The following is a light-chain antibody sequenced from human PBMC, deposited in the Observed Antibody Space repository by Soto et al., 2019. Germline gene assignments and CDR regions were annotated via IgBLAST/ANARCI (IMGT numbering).Light chain of an antibody. CDR3: QLYGGSHMFS. Sequence: EIVLTQSPGTLSLSPGEGGTLSCRASQSISSSYLAWYQQKPGQSPSLLIYAASSRATGIPDRFSGSGSGTDFTLTISRLEPEDVAVYYCQLYGGSHMFSFGQGTKVEIK. CDR1: QSISSSY. V-gene: IGKV3-20*01. CDR2: AAS. J-gene: IGKJ2*01.